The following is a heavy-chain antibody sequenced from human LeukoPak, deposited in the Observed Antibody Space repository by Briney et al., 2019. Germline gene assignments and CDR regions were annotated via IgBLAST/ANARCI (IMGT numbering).Heavy chain of an antibody. CDR2: ISSTGSTI. CDR3: ARDLISGDYTFDY. J-gene: IGHJ4*02. Sequence: GGSLRLPCAASGVIFSSYAMSWVRQAPGKGLEWVSYISSTGSTIYYANSVKGRFTVSRDNAKDSLYLQMNNLRDEDTAVYYCARDLISGDYTFDYWGQGALVAVSS. V-gene: IGHV3-48*02. D-gene: IGHD4-11*01. CDR1: GVIFSSYA.